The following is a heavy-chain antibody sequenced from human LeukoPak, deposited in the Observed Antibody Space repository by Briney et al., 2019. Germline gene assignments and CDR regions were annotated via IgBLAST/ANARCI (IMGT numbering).Heavy chain of an antibody. D-gene: IGHD3-10*01. CDR2: IYYSGST. CDR3: ARSSYYFGADAFDI. J-gene: IGHJ3*02. CDR1: GGSISSYY. Sequence: SETLSLTCTVSGGSISSYYWSWIRRPPGKGLEGIGYIYYSGSTNYNPSLKSRVTISVDTSKTQFSLKLSSVTAADTAVYYCARSSYYFGADAFDIWGQGTMVTVSS. V-gene: IGHV4-59*01.